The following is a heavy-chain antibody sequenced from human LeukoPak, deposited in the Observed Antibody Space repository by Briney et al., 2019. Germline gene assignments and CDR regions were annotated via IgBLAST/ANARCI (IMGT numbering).Heavy chain of an antibody. CDR1: GGSISSSSYY. D-gene: IGHD1-1*01. CDR2: IYYSGST. J-gene: IGHJ4*02. Sequence: SETLSLTCTVSGGSISSSSYYWGWIRQPPGKGLEWIGSIYYSGSTYYNPSLKSRVTISVDTSKNQFSLKLSSVTAADTAVYYCASGSRNDAPIDYWGQGTLVTVSS. V-gene: IGHV4-39*01. CDR3: ASGSRNDAPIDY.